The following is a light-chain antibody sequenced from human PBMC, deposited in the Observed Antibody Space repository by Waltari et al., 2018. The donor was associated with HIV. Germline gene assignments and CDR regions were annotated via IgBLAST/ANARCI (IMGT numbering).Light chain of an antibody. Sequence: QSVLTQPPSASGTPGQRVTIACSGSNSNIGSNTVNWYKQVPGTAPKLLIYNNYERPSGVPDRFSGSKSGSSSSLAISGFQSEDDGDYYCAAWDGSLLGVLFGGGTKLTVL. CDR2: NNY. V-gene: IGLV1-44*01. CDR3: AAWDGSLLGVL. CDR1: NSNIGSNT. J-gene: IGLJ2*01.